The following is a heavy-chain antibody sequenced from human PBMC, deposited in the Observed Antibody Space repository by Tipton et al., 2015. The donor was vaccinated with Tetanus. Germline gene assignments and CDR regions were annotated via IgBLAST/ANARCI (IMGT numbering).Heavy chain of an antibody. V-gene: IGHV4-34*01. CDR1: GGSFSGYY. Sequence: LRLSCAVYGGSFSGYYWSWIRQPPGKGLEWIGEINHSGSTNYNPSLKSRVTISVDTSKNQFSLKLSSVTAADTAVYYCARAGYCTNGVCYTSRIFDYWGQGTLVTVSS. J-gene: IGHJ4*02. CDR3: ARAGYCTNGVCYTSRIFDY. D-gene: IGHD2-8*01. CDR2: INHSGST.